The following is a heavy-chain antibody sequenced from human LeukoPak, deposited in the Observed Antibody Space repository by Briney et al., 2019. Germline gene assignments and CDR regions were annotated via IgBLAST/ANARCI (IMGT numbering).Heavy chain of an antibody. J-gene: IGHJ4*02. D-gene: IGHD1-26*01. CDR3: AGGRFVMGMVGATDDY. CDR1: GGSFSGYY. Sequence: SETLSLTCAVYGGSFSGYYWSWIRQPPGKGLEWIGEINHSGSTNYNPSLKSRVTISVDTSKNQFSLKLSSVTAADTAVYYCAGGRFVMGMVGATDDYWGQGTLVTVSS. CDR2: INHSGST. V-gene: IGHV4-34*01.